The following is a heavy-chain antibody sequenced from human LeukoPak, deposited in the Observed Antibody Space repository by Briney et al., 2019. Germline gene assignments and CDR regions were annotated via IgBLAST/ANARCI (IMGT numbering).Heavy chain of an antibody. J-gene: IGHJ3*02. V-gene: IGHV3-15*01. CDR2: TKSKFDGETP. Sequence: PGGSLRLSFAAPGFTFSNGWLCWVRQAPGKGLELVGRTKSKFDGETPDYAAPVKGRFTISRDDSKNTLYQQMSSLKTEDTAVYYCTTGGADTGRFDIWGQGTMVRVSS. CDR3: TTGGADTGRFDI. CDR1: GFTFSNGW. D-gene: IGHD1-1*01.